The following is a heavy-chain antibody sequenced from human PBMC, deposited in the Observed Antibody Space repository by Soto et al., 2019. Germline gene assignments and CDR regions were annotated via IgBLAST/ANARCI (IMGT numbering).Heavy chain of an antibody. D-gene: IGHD2-21*02. V-gene: IGHV4-4*02. Sequence: QVHLQESGPGLVNPSGTLTLTCAVSGGSISSSHWWGWVRQAPGKGLEWIGEIYHSGSTNYNPSLKRRITMSVDKSKNQFSVNLSSVTAADAAVYYCVRDADETAIVPAPWLVWGRGPMVTVSS. CDR2: IYHSGST. CDR3: VRDADETAIVPAPWLV. J-gene: IGHJ6*02. CDR1: GGSISSSHW.